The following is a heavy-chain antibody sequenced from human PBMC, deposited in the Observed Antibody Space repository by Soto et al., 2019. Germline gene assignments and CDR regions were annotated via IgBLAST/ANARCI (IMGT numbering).Heavy chain of an antibody. CDR2: IYYSGST. V-gene: IGHV4-31*03. J-gene: IGHJ5*02. CDR3: ARWSSGSRQGFDP. CDR1: GGSISSGDYY. D-gene: IGHD2-15*01. Sequence: QGQLQESGPGLVKPSQTLSLTCTVSGGSISSGDYYWSWIRQHPGKGLEWIGYIYYSGSTYYNPSRKSRVTISVDTSKNQFSLKLNSVTAADTAVYYCARWSSGSRQGFDPWGQGTLVTVSS.